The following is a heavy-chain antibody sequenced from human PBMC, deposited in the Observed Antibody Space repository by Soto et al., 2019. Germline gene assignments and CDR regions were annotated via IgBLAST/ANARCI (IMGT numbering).Heavy chain of an antibody. D-gene: IGHD3-16*02. CDR3: ARVLRDVLSDRYYWYFDL. J-gene: IGHJ2*01. CDR2: IYYIETS. CDR1: GASISSGGYY. V-gene: IGHV4-31*03. Sequence: QVQLQESGPGLVKPSQTLSLTCTVSGASISSGGYYWGWIRQHPGKGLEWIGFIYYIETSYYNPSLVSRMTLSLVPSTNTFSLTLTSVTAADTAVYYCARVLRDVLSDRYYWYFDLWGRGTLVTVSS.